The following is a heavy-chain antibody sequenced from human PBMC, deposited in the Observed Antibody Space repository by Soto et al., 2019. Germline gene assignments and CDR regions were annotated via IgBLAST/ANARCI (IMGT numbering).Heavy chain of an antibody. Sequence: SETLSLTCTVSGGSINSSSDYWGWIRQPPGKGLEWIGSIYYSGSTYYNPSLKSRVTISVDTSKNQFSLKLSSVTAADTAVYYCARLLSDEVRGAFSYWGQGTLVTVSS. CDR3: ARLLSDEVRGAFSY. D-gene: IGHD3-10*01. CDR2: IYYSGST. V-gene: IGHV4-39*01. J-gene: IGHJ4*02. CDR1: GGSINSSSDY.